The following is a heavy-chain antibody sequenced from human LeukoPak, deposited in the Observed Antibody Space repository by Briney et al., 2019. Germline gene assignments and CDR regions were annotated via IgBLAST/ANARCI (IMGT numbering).Heavy chain of an antibody. V-gene: IGHV3-48*01. CDR2: ISGRSSTI. CDR1: AFTFSDYS. J-gene: IGHJ4*02. CDR3: ARDRLKSGSYFFDY. Sequence: GGSLRLSCAASAFTFSDYSMNWVRQAPGKGLEWISYISGRSSTIYYADSVRGRFTISRDNAKNSMYLQMNSLRAEDTAVYYCARDRLKSGSYFFDYWGQGTLVTVSS. D-gene: IGHD1-26*01.